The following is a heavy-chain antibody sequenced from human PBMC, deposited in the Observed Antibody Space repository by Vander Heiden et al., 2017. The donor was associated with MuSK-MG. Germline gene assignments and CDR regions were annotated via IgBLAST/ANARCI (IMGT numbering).Heavy chain of an antibody. Sequence: QVQLQQWGAGLLKPSETLSLTCAVYGGSFSGYYWSWIRQPPGKGLEWIGEINHRGSTNDNPSLKSRVTISVDTSKNQFSMKMSSVTAADTAVYYCASFSGSYNYWGQGTLVTVSS. J-gene: IGHJ4*02. CDR1: GGSFSGYY. CDR3: ASFSGSYNY. D-gene: IGHD1-26*01. V-gene: IGHV4-34*01. CDR2: INHRGST.